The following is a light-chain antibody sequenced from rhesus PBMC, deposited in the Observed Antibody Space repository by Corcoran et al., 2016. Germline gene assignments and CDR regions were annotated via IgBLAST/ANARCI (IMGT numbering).Light chain of an antibody. CDR1: QSVGSN. J-gene: IGKJ1*01. CDR3: QQYNNWWT. CDR2: AAS. Sequence: ETVVTQSPATLSLSPGERATLSCRASQSVGSNLAWYQQKPGQAPKLLIYAASSRATGLPDRFSGSGSGTEFTLTISSLEPEDVGVYYCQQYNNWWTFGQGTKVEIK. V-gene: IGKV3-42*02.